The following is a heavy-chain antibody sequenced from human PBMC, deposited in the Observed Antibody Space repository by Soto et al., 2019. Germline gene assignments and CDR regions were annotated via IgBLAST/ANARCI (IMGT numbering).Heavy chain of an antibody. D-gene: IGHD5-18*01. Sequence: QLQLQESGSGLVKPSQTLSLTCAVSGGSLSSGGYSWSWIRLPPGKGLEWIGYIYHSGSTYYNPSLKSRVTISVDRYKTQFSLKLSSVTAADTAVYYCASNSYGFCWYFDLWGRGTLVTVSP. CDR3: ASNSYGFCWYFDL. J-gene: IGHJ2*01. CDR1: GGSLSSGGYS. CDR2: IYHSGST. V-gene: IGHV4-30-2*01.